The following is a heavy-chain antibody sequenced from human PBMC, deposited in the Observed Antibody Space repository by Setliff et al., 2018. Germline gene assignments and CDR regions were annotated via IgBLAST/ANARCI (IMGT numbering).Heavy chain of an antibody. D-gene: IGHD1-1*01. CDR1: GYSFSDFY. CDR2: IDPRDDFT. CDR3: AIDYGPTGTPYH. J-gene: IGHJ4*02. Sequence: GASVKVSCKASGYSFSDFYMHWVRQVPGEGLEALGRIDPRDDFTVYAERFKDRLTITADTSTDTSYMEMSSLRFEDTVVYYCAIDYGPTGTPYHWGQGTPVTVSS. V-gene: IGHV1-69-2*01.